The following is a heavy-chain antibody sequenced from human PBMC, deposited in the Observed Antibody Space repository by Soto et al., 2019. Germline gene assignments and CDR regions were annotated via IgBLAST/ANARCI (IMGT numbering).Heavy chain of an antibody. D-gene: IGHD6-13*01. V-gene: IGHV1-8*01. CDR3: AREWSAAGHFYGMDV. J-gene: IGHJ6*02. CDR1: GYTFTSYD. Sequence: ASVKVSCKTSGYTFTSYDINCVRQAPGQGLGWVGWMNTNSDDTSSAQKFRGRLTLTRDKSMRAVYMKLSNLRTDDSAVYYCAREWSAAGHFYGMDVWGQGTTVTVSS. CDR2: MNTNSDDT.